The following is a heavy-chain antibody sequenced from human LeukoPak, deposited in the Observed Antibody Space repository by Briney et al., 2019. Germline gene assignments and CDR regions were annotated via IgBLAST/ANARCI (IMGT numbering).Heavy chain of an antibody. CDR3: AKGNPDWSIGY. V-gene: IGHV3-9*01. CDR2: ISSSSESI. CDR1: GFTFGSYA. D-gene: IGHD3-9*01. J-gene: IGHJ4*02. Sequence: PGGSLRLSCAASGFTFGSYAMHWVRQAPGKGLEWVAGISSSSESIGYAASVKGRFTISRDNAQNSVYLQMNSLRVEDTALYYCAKGNPDWSIGYWGQGTLVTVSA.